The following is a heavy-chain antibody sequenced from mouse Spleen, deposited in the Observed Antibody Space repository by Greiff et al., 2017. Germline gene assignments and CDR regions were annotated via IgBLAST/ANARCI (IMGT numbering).Heavy chain of an antibody. CDR1: GFTFSSYG. D-gene: IGHD1-1*01. J-gene: IGHJ4*01. CDR3: ARRGSSPSAMDY. Sequence: EVHLVESGGDLVKPGGSLKLSCAASGFTFSSYGMSWVRQTPDKRLEWVATISSGGSYTYYPDSVKGRFTISRDNAKNTLYLQMSSLKSEDTAMYYCARRGSSPSAMDYWGQGTSVTVSS. V-gene: IGHV5-6*01. CDR2: ISSGGSYT.